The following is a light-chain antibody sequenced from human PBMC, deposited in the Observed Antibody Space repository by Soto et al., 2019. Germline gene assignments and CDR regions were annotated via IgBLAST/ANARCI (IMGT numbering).Light chain of an antibody. Sequence: EIVMTQSPDTLSVSPGERATFSCRASQRISSNLAWYQQRPGQAPRLLVHGAYNRATGIPVRFSGSGSETEFTLTISSLQSEDFAVYYCQEYNNWPLITFGQGTRLEIK. CDR1: QRISSN. V-gene: IGKV3-15*01. J-gene: IGKJ5*01. CDR3: QEYNNWPLIT. CDR2: GAY.